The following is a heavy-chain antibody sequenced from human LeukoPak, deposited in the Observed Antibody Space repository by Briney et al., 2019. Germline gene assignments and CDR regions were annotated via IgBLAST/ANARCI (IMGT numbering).Heavy chain of an antibody. Sequence: GGSLRLSCAASGFTFSSYEMNWVRQAPGKGLEWVSYISSSGSTIYYADSVKGRFTISRDNAKNSLYLQMNSLRDEDTAVYYCARAHYGYFYLDYWGQGTLVTVSS. CDR3: ARAHYGYFYLDY. CDR2: ISSSGSTI. J-gene: IGHJ4*02. CDR1: GFTFSSYE. D-gene: IGHD4-17*01. V-gene: IGHV3-48*03.